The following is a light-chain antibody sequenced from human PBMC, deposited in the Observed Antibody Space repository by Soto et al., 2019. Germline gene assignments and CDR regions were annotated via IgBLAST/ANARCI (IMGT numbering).Light chain of an antibody. V-gene: IGKV3-15*01. J-gene: IGKJ1*01. CDR3: QQYNNWPRT. CDR1: QSVSSN. Sequence: EIVMTQSPATLSVSPEERATLSCRASQSVSSNLAWYQQKPGQAPRLLIYGASTRATGIPARFSGSRSGTEFTLTISSLQSEDFAVYYCQQYNNWPRTFGQGTKVEIK. CDR2: GAS.